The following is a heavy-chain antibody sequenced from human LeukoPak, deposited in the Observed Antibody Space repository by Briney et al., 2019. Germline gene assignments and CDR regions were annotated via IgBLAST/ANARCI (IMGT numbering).Heavy chain of an antibody. CDR3: ARGGYYDSSGYN. D-gene: IGHD3-22*01. Sequence: SETMSLTCTVSGGSISSSSYYWGWIRQPPGKGLEWIGSIYYSGSTYYNPFLKSRVTISVDTSKNQFSLKLSSVTAADTAVYYCARGGYYDSSGYNWGQGTLVTVSS. V-gene: IGHV4-39*01. CDR1: GGSISSSSYY. CDR2: IYYSGST. J-gene: IGHJ4*02.